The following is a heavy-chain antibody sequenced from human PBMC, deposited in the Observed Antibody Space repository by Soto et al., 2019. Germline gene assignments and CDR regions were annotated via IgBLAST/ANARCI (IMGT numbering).Heavy chain of an antibody. V-gene: IGHV3-43*01. J-gene: IGHJ4*02. D-gene: IGHD1-26*01. CDR3: AKEYSRHCPWIDY. CDR2: ISWDGISP. Sequence: GGSLRLSCAASGFNFEDYAMYWVRQPPGKGLEWISLISWDGISPYYADSVKGRFTISRDNSRNSLYLQMNSLRTEDTAFYYCAKEYSRHCPWIDYWGQGTLVTVSS. CDR1: GFNFEDYA.